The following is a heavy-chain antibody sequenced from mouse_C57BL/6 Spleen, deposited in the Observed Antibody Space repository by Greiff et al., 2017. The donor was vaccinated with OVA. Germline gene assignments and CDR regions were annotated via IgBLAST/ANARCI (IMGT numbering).Heavy chain of an antibody. Sequence: VQLQQPGTDLVKPGASVKLSCKASGYTFTSYWMHWVKQRPGQGLEWIGNINPSNGGTNYNEKFKSKATLTVDKSSSTAYMQLSSLTSEDSAVYYCARSETAQATGFAYWGQGTLVTVSA. J-gene: IGHJ3*01. V-gene: IGHV1-53*01. D-gene: IGHD3-2*02. CDR2: INPSNGGT. CDR1: GYTFTSYW. CDR3: ARSETAQATGFAY.